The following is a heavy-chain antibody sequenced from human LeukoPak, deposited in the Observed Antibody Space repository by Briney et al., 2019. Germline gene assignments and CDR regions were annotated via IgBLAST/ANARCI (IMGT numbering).Heavy chain of an antibody. J-gene: IGHJ5*01. CDR3: ARVWSYFESDS. D-gene: IGHD3-10*01. CDR1: GFTFTSYW. CDR2: IKQDGSEK. V-gene: IGHV3-7*01. Sequence: GGSLRLSCAASGFTFTSYWMTWVRQAPGKGLEWVANIKQDGSEKYYVDSVKGRFTISRDNAKTSLYLQMNSLRAEDTGVYYCARVWSYFESDSWGQGALVTVSS.